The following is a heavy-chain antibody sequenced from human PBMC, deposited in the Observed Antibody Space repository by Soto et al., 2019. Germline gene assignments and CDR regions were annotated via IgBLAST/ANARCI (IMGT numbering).Heavy chain of an antibody. D-gene: IGHD3-10*01. CDR3: ARDKTPLGTYYYGSGSHHDVFDI. CDR1: GYTFISYG. V-gene: IGHV1-18*01. CDR2: ISAYNGNT. J-gene: IGHJ3*02. Sequence: ASGRVSCKASGYTFISYGISGVRHAPGQGREWMGWISAYNGNTNYAQNLQGRFTMTTDTSTSTAYIELRSLRSDDTAVYYCARDKTPLGTYYYGSGSHHDVFDIWGQGTMVTLSS.